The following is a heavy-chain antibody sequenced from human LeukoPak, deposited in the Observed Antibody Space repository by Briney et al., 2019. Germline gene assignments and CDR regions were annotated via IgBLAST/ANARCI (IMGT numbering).Heavy chain of an antibody. J-gene: IGHJ3*02. V-gene: IGHV4-59*01. CDR1: GFSSSGSY. Sequence: SVTLSLTCTGSGFSSSGSYWGWLRPPPGKGLEGFAYIYNGGSNNYNPSLKSRVTISVDTSKNHFSLKLSPITAAAPAVSYFASESVTYGGGAFDIWGHGTMVTVSS. D-gene: IGHD4-17*01. CDR2: IYNGGSN. CDR3: ASESVTYGGGAFDI.